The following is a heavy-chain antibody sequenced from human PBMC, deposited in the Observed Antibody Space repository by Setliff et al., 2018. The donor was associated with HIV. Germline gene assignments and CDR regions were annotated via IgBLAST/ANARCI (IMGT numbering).Heavy chain of an antibody. CDR1: GYTFISFG. D-gene: IGHD1-26*01. CDR2: IIPILGIA. CDR3: AKDLGRVDWFDP. J-gene: IGHJ5*02. Sequence: RASVKVSCKTSGYTFISFGISWVRQAPGQGLEWMGRIIPILGIANYAQKFQGRVTITADKSTSTAYMELSSLRAEDTAVYYCAKDLGRVDWFDPWGQGTLVTVSS. V-gene: IGHV1-69*04.